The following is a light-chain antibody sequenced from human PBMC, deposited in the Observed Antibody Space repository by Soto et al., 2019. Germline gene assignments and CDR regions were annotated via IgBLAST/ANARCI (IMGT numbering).Light chain of an antibody. CDR2: GAS. J-gene: IGKJ5*01. CDR1: QRISSK. Sequence: EIVLTQSPDTLSVSPGERATLSCRASQRISSKLAWYQQKHGQAPRLLIYGASTRAAGVPARFSGSGSGTEFTLIISSLQSEEFAFYYCQQYHNWPPITFGQGTRLEIK. CDR3: QQYHNWPPIT. V-gene: IGKV3-15*01.